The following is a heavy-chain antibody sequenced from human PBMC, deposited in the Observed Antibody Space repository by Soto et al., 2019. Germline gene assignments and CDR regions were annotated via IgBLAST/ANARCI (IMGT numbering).Heavy chain of an antibody. D-gene: IGHD3-10*01. CDR3: AKVVRRYGNYYYYRMDV. CDR1: GFTFSSYG. J-gene: IGHJ6*02. CDR2: ISYDGSNK. Sequence: GGSLRLSCAASGFTFSSYGMHWVRQAPGKXLEWVAVISYDGSNKYYADSVKGRFTISRDNSKNTLYLQMNSLRAEDTAVYYCAKVVRRYGNYYYYRMDVWGQGTTVTVSS. V-gene: IGHV3-30*18.